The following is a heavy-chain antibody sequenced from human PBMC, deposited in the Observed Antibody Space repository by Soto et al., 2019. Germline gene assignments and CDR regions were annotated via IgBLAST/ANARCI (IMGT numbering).Heavy chain of an antibody. CDR3: AKEHYGSGSDLDY. Sequence: HPGGSLRLSCAASGFTFSSYGMHWVRQAPGKGLEWVAVISYDGSNKYYADSVKGRFTISRDNSKNTLYLQMNSLRAEDTAVYYCAKEHYGSGSDLDYWGQGTLVTVSS. CDR2: ISYDGSNK. D-gene: IGHD3-10*01. V-gene: IGHV3-30*18. J-gene: IGHJ4*02. CDR1: GFTFSSYG.